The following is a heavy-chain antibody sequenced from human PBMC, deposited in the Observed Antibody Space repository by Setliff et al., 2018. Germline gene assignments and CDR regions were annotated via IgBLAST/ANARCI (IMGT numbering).Heavy chain of an antibody. CDR2: IFPGDSDT. V-gene: IGHV5-51*01. CDR3: ARLPYIGSYDFFDS. Sequence: PGESLKISCKGSGYSFSNFWIGWVRQMPGKGLEWMATIFPGDSDTKYSPSFEGQVTISADNSITTAYLQWNILKASDTAMYYCARLPYIGSYDFFDSWGQGTLVTVSS. D-gene: IGHD1-26*01. CDR1: GYSFSNFW. J-gene: IGHJ4*02.